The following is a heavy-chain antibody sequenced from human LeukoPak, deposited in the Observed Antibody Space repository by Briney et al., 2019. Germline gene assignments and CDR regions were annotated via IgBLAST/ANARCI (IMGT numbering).Heavy chain of an antibody. J-gene: IGHJ5*02. V-gene: IGHV4-39*07. Sequence: SETLSLTCTVSGGSISSSSYYWGWIRQPPGKGLEWIGSIYYSGSTYYNPSLKSRVTISVDTSKNQFSLKLSSVTAADTAVYYCASLTPTIPSIAVANRDGEEYNWFDPWGQGTLVTVSS. CDR1: GGSISSSSYY. CDR2: IYYSGST. CDR3: ASLTPTIPSIAVANRDGEEYNWFDP. D-gene: IGHD6-19*01.